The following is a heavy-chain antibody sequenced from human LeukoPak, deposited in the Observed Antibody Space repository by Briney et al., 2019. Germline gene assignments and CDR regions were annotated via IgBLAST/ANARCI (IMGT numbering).Heavy chain of an antibody. CDR2: IIPILGIA. Sequence: SVKVSCKASGGTFSSYAISWVRQAPGQGLEWMGRIIPILGIANYAQKFQGRVTITADKSTSTAYMELSSLRSEDTAVYYCAREGAMIVVVTSGYYFDYWGQGTLVTVSS. CDR1: GGTFSSYA. V-gene: IGHV1-69*04. CDR3: AREGAMIVVVTSGYYFDY. J-gene: IGHJ4*02. D-gene: IGHD3-22*01.